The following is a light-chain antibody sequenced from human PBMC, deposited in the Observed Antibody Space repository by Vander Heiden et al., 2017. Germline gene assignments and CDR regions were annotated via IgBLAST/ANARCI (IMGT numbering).Light chain of an antibody. J-gene: IGKJ1*01. CDR1: QSISSY. CDR3: QQRDSTPHT. CDR2: AAS. Sequence: IQMTQSPSSLSASVGDRVTITCRASQSISSYLNWYQQKPGKAPKLLIYAASSLQSGVPSRFSGSGSGTDFTLTISRLQPEDFATYYCQQRDSTPHTFGQGTKVEIK. V-gene: IGKV1-39*01.